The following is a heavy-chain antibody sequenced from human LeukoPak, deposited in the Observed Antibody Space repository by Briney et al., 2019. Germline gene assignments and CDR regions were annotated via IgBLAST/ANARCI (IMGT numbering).Heavy chain of an antibody. D-gene: IGHD6-13*01. J-gene: IGHJ4*02. CDR1: GFTFISYA. CDR2: ISYDGSNK. Sequence: GGALRLSCAASGFTFISYAMHWGRQAPGRGLEWGAVISYDGSNKYYADSVKGRFTISRDNSKNTLYLQMNSLRAEDTAVYYCARDLAAARDYWGQGTLVTVSS. V-gene: IGHV3-30-3*01. CDR3: ARDLAAARDY.